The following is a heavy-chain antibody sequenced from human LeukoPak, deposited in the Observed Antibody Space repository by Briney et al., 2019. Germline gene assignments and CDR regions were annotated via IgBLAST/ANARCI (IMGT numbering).Heavy chain of an antibody. D-gene: IGHD5-24*01. CDR1: GFTVSSDF. J-gene: IGHJ4*02. CDR3: ARGLEMTDPFGY. CDR2: IYSGQNT. V-gene: IGHV3-66*02. Sequence: PGVSLRLSCAASGFTVSSDFMSWVRQAPGKGLEWVSVIYSGQNTYYADSVKGRFTISRDNSKNTVYLQMNRLRVEDTAVYYCARGLEMTDPFGYWGQGTLVTVSS.